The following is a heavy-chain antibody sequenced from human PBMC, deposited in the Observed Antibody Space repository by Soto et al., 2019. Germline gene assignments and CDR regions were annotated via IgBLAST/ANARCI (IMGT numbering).Heavy chain of an antibody. Sequence: GGSLRLSCAASGFTFSSYSMNWVRQAPGKGLEWVSSISSRSSYIYYADSVKGRFTISRDNAKNSLYLQMNSLRAEDTAVYYCARDHGLPSYWGQGTLVTVSS. V-gene: IGHV3-21*01. CDR3: ARDHGLPSY. CDR1: GFTFSSYS. J-gene: IGHJ4*02. CDR2: ISSRSSYI.